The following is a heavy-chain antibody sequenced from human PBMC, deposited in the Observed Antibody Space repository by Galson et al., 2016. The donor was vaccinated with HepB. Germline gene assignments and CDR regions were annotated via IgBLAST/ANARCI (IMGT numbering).Heavy chain of an antibody. V-gene: IGHV3-23*01. Sequence: SLRLSCAASGFTFSKYALSWVRQAPGKGLEWISAIHLAGRDIYYSDSVRGRFTISRDDSNNMMKLQMNKLRDEDTAVYYCTKHEVRTHDYWGQGTLVTVSS. CDR2: IHLAGRDI. CDR3: TKHEVRTHDY. J-gene: IGHJ4*02. CDR1: GFTFSKYA. D-gene: IGHD3-22*01.